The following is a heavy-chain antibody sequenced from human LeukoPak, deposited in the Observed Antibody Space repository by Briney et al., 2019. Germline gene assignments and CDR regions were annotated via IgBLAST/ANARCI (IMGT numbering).Heavy chain of an antibody. J-gene: IGHJ4*02. CDR2: IYPGDSDT. CDR3: ARHVGYSGYDHFDY. V-gene: IGHV5-51*01. Sequence: GESLQISCKGSGYSFTSYWIGWVRQLPGKGLEWMGIIYPGDSDTRYSPSLQGQVTISADKSISTAYLQWSSLKASDTAMYYCARHVGYSGYDHFDYWGQGTLVTVSS. CDR1: GYSFTSYW. D-gene: IGHD5-12*01.